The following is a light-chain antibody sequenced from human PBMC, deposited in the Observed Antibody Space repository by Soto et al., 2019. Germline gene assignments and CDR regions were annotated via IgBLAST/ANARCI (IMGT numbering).Light chain of an antibody. Sequence: ILMTQSPVTRSVAREKRATLSCRASQRVGCNLAWYEQKPGQAPRLLIYDSSTWATGIPARFSGSGAGTEFTLTMCSLQTEDFAFYYCQQDSEWPRTLAHGTHADI. CDR3: QQDSEWPRT. CDR1: QRVGCN. V-gene: IGKV3D-15*01. J-gene: IGKJ1*01. CDR2: DSS.